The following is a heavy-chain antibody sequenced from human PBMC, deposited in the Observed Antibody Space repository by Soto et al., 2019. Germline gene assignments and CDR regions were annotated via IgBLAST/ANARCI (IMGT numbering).Heavy chain of an antibody. CDR1: GYTFTGYY. CDR3: AREPRRYCSGGSCYSRPYGMDV. V-gene: IGHV1-2*04. CDR2: INPNSGGT. Sequence: ASVKVSCKASGYTFTGYYMHWVRQAPGQRLEWMGWINPNSGGTNYAQKFQGWVTMTRDTSISTAYMELSRLRSDDTAVYYCAREPRRYCSGGSCYSRPYGMDVWGQGTTVTVSS. D-gene: IGHD2-15*01. J-gene: IGHJ6*02.